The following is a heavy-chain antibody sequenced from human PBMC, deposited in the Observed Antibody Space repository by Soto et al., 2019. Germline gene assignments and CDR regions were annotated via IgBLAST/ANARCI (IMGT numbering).Heavy chain of an antibody. CDR3: ARDKLVGATSGSCFDY. CDR2: IRPDEIEK. V-gene: IGHV3-7*05. J-gene: IGHJ4*02. D-gene: IGHD1-26*01. CDR1: GFTFSSYW. Sequence: EVQLVESGGGLVQPGGSLRLSCAASGFTFSSYWMSWVRQAPGKGLEGVAIIRPDEIEKYYVDSVKGRFTISRDNAKNSLSRQMTSLRAEDTAVYYCARDKLVGATSGSCFDYWGQGTRVTVSS.